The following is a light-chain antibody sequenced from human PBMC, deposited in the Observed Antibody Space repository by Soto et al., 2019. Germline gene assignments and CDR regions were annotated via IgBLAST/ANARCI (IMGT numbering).Light chain of an antibody. Sequence: QAVVTQPPSVSAAPGQKVTISCSGSSSKIGNNYVSWYQQLPGTAPKLLIYENNKRPSGIPDRFSGSKSGTSATLGITGLQTGDEADYYCGTWDSSLSASYVFGTGTKVTVL. CDR2: ENN. V-gene: IGLV1-51*02. CDR3: GTWDSSLSASYV. J-gene: IGLJ1*01. CDR1: SSKIGNNY.